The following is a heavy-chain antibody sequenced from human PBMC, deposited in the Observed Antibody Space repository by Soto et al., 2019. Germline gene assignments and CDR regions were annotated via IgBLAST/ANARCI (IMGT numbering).Heavy chain of an antibody. CDR2: IWYDGSDK. Sequence: GGSLRLSCAASGFTFTIYAMHWVRQAPGKGLEWVALIWYDGSDKYYADSVKGRFTISRDNSKNTLYLQMNSLRAEDTAVYYCARGTYCTNGVCLEAPSDYWGQGTLVTVSS. D-gene: IGHD2-8*01. J-gene: IGHJ4*02. CDR3: ARGTYCTNGVCLEAPSDY. CDR1: GFTFTIYA. V-gene: IGHV3-33*01.